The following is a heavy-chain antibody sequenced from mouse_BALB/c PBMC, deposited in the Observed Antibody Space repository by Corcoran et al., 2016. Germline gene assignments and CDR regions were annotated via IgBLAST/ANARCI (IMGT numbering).Heavy chain of an antibody. Sequence: EVQLQQSGAELVKPGASVKLSCTASGFNIKDTYMHWVKQRPEQGLEWIGRIDPANGNTKYDPKFQGKSTITADTSSNTAYLQLSSLTSEDTAVYYGANWDRYFDVWGAGTTVTVSS. D-gene: IGHD4-1*01. CDR3: ANWDRYFDV. V-gene: IGHV14-3*02. CDR2: IDPANGNT. J-gene: IGHJ1*01. CDR1: GFNIKDTY.